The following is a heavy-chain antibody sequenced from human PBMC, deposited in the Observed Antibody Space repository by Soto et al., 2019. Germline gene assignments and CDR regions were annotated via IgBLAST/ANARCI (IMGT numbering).Heavy chain of an antibody. J-gene: IGHJ4*02. Sequence: QVQLQQWGAGLLKPSETLSLTCAVYGGSFSGYYWTWIRQPPGTGLEWIGEINHSGSTNYNPSLKSRVTITVADFKLQCSLKLTSVTAADAGVYYCARDKITGLFDYWGQGTLVPVSS. D-gene: IGHD2-8*02. CDR2: INHSGST. CDR1: GGSFSGYY. CDR3: ARDKITGLFDY. V-gene: IGHV4-34*01.